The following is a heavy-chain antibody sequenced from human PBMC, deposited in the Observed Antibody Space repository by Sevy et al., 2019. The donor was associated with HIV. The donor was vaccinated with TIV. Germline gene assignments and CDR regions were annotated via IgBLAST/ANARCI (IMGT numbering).Heavy chain of an antibody. V-gene: IGHV1-3*04. D-gene: IGHD3-3*01. Sequence: ASVKVSCKASGYSFTNYAIHWVRQAPGQGLEWMGWIKTDNGNTKYSQRFQGRVTITRDTSATTDYMEMSSLRYDDTALYFCARGKGGIFGVVVSQFDSWGQGTLVTVSS. CDR1: GYSFTNYA. J-gene: IGHJ4*02. CDR3: ARGKGGIFGVVVSQFDS. CDR2: IKTDNGNT.